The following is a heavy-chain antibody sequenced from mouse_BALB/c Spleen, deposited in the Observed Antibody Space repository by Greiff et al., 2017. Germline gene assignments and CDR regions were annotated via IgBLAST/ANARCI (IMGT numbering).Heavy chain of an antibody. CDR1: GYSITSGYY. J-gene: IGHJ2*01. CDR3: ARVVYYYGSSYFDY. D-gene: IGHD1-1*01. Sequence: VQLKESGPGLVKPSQSLSLTCSVTGYSITSGYYWYWIRQFPGNKLEWMGYISYDGSNNYNPSLKNRISITRDTSKNQFFLKLNSVTTEDTATYYCARVVYYYGSSYFDYWGQGTTLTVSS. V-gene: IGHV3-6*02. CDR2: ISYDGSN.